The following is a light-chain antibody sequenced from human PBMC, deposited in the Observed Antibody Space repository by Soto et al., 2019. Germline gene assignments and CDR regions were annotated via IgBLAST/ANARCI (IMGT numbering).Light chain of an antibody. CDR3: SSYTSSSTPAVV. CDR2: AVS. V-gene: IGLV2-14*01. CDR1: SSDVGGYNY. Sequence: QSALTQPASVSGSPGQSITISCTGTSSDVGGYNYVSWYQQHPGKAPKLMIYAVSNRPSGVSNRFSGSKSGNTASLTISGLQAEDEADYYCSSYTSSSTPAVVFGGGTKLTVL. J-gene: IGLJ2*01.